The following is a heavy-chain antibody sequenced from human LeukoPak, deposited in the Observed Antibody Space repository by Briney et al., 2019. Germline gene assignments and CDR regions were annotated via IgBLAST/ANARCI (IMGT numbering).Heavy chain of an antibody. CDR2: IESGGST. J-gene: IGHJ4*02. V-gene: IGHV3-66*01. CDR1: GFAVSSNY. D-gene: IGHD5-24*01. Sequence: PGGSLRLSCAASGFAVSSNYMSWVRQAPGKGLEWVSVIESGGSTHYADSVKGRFAISRDNSKNTLYLQMNSLRAEDTAVYYCARDFQMGWGQGTLVTVSS. CDR3: ARDFQMG.